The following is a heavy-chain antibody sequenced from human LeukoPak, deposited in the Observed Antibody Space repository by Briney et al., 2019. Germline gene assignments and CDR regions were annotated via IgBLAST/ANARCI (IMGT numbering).Heavy chain of an antibody. J-gene: IGHJ4*02. CDR3: AKDLGPVALNGGDY. CDR2: ISYDGSNK. CDR1: GFTFSSYG. D-gene: IGHD6-19*01. Sequence: GRSLRLSCAASGFTFSSYGMHWVRQAPGKGLEWVAVISYDGSNKYYADSVKGRFTISRDNSKNTLYLQMNSLRPDDTAVYYCAKDLGPVALNGGDYWGQGTLVTVSS. V-gene: IGHV3-30*18.